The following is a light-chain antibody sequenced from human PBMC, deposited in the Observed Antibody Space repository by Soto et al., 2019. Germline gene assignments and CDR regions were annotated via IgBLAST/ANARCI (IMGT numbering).Light chain of an antibody. Sequence: IQMTQSPSSLSASVGDRVTITCRASQDIRKDLAWYQQKPGKAPQILIYGASTLHTGVASRFSGSGSATDFPLTISSLQPEDSAAYYCLQDYNYPFTVGQGTKVDSK. CDR1: QDIRKD. CDR3: LQDYNYPFT. CDR2: GAS. V-gene: IGKV1-6*01. J-gene: IGKJ2*01.